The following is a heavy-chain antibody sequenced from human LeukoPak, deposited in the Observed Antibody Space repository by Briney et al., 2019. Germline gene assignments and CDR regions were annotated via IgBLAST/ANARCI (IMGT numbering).Heavy chain of an antibody. CDR3: AREFSGTEQGPFDP. D-gene: IGHD1-1*01. J-gene: IGHJ5*02. Sequence: NPSQTLSLTCTVSGGSISSGGYYWSWIRQPPGKGLEWIGYIYYSGSTNYNPSLKSRVTISVDTSKNQFSLKLSSVTAADTAVYYCAREFSGTEQGPFDPWGQGTLVTVSS. V-gene: IGHV4-61*08. CDR2: IYYSGST. CDR1: GGSISSGGYY.